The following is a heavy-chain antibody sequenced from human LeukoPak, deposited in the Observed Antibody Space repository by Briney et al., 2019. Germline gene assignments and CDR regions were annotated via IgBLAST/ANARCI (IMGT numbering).Heavy chain of an antibody. Sequence: PSETLSLTCTVSGGSITGSGYYWGWIRQPPGKGLEWIGSIYYRGSTYYSPSLKSRVTTSVDTSKNQFSLKLSSLTAADTAVYYCVRQNYDTIGFTAFDYWGQGTLVTVSS. J-gene: IGHJ4*02. V-gene: IGHV4-39*01. CDR3: VRQNYDTIGFTAFDY. CDR1: GGSITGSGYY. CDR2: IYYRGST. D-gene: IGHD3-22*01.